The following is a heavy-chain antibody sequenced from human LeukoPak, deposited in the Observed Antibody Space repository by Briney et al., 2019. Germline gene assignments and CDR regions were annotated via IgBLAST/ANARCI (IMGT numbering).Heavy chain of an antibody. CDR1: GGSISTYY. D-gene: IGHD6-6*01. V-gene: IGHV4-59*01. Sequence: PSETLSLTCTVSGGSISTYYWSWIRQPPGKGLEWIGYIYYSGSTNCNPSLKSRVTISVDTSKNQFSLKLSSVTAADTAVYYCARAPSAKNSSPYFFDYWGQGTLVTVSS. CDR3: ARAPSAKNSSPYFFDY. J-gene: IGHJ4*02. CDR2: IYYSGST.